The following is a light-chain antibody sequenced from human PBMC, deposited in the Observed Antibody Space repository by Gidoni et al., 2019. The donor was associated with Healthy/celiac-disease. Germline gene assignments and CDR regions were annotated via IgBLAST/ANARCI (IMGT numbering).Light chain of an antibody. CDR1: QSVGSY. Sequence: EIVLTQSPATLSLSPGERATLSCWARQSVGSYLAWYQQKVGQAPRLLMYDASIRATGSPARFSGSGSGTDFTLTISSLEPEEFAVYYCQQRSNWHYTFGPGTKLEIK. J-gene: IGKJ2*01. V-gene: IGKV3-11*01. CDR3: QQRSNWHYT. CDR2: DAS.